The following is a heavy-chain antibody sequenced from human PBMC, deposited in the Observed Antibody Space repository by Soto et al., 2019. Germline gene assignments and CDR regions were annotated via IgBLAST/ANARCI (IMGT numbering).Heavy chain of an antibody. J-gene: IGHJ4*02. D-gene: IGHD1-26*01. V-gene: IGHV1-69*13. CDR1: GYTFTGYY. CDR2: IIPIFGTA. CDR3: ARDQSGSYLFDY. Sequence: SVKVSCKASGYTFTGYYMHWVRQAPGQGLEWMGWIIPIFGTANYAQKFQGRVTITADESTSTAYMELSSLRSEDTAVYYCARDQSGSYLFDYWGQGTTVTVYS.